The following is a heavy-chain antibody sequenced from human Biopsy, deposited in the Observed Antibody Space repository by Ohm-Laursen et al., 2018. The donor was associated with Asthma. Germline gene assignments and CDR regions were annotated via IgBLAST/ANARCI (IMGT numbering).Heavy chain of an antibody. Sequence: SVKVSCKASGYTFSSYQMHWVRQAPGQGLEWLGMIKHISEYAQKFQGRVTMTRGTSTSTVYMELSSLRSEDTAVYYCARSMIVADGSDAFDIWGQGTMVTVSS. V-gene: IGHV1-46*01. D-gene: IGHD3-22*01. CDR3: ARSMIVADGSDAFDI. CDR2: IKHISE. J-gene: IGHJ3*02. CDR1: GYTFSSYQ.